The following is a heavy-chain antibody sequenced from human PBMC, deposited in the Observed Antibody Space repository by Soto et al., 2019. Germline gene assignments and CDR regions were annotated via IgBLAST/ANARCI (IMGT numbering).Heavy chain of an antibody. CDR3: ARDRSVLWGVVPAAEGYDWFDP. V-gene: IGHV1-69*06. J-gene: IGHJ5*02. Sequence: SVKLSCTASGGRLSTFAITWVRQAPGQGLEWMGGIIPIFDTTKSAQKFQGRVTITADKSTSTGYMELSSLRSEDTAVYYCARDRSVLWGVVPAAEGYDWFDPWGKGTQVPVS. D-gene: IGHD2-2*01. CDR2: IIPIFDTT. CDR1: GGRLSTFA.